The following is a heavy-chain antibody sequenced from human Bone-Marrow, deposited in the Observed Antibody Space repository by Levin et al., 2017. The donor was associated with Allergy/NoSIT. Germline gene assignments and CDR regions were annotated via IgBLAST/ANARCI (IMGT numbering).Heavy chain of an antibody. J-gene: IGHJ4*02. CDR2: SRNRARGHST. D-gene: IGHD4-17*01. CDR1: GFTFSDHY. CDR3: ARTTPGYGDFDY. Sequence: GGSLRLSCAVSGFTFSDHYIDWVRQAPGKGLEWVARSRNRARGHSTDYAASVKGRFTIARDHSQNLSYLQMSSLKTEDTAVYYCARTTPGYGDFDYWGQGTLVTVSS. V-gene: IGHV3-72*01.